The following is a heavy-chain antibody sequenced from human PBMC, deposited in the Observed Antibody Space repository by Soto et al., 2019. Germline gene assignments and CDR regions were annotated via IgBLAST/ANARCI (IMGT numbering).Heavy chain of an antibody. CDR2: VYHNGIT. CDR1: GASISRGGSS. V-gene: IGHV4-30-2*01. Sequence: SETLSLTCAVSGASISRGGSSWSWIRQAPGTGLEGIGYVYHNGITNYNPSLKSRVTISVDKSQNQFSLSLNSVTAADTAVYYCARGLAVRGSYGLDVWGQGTTVTVSS. D-gene: IGHD3-10*01. CDR3: ARGLAVRGSYGLDV. J-gene: IGHJ6*02.